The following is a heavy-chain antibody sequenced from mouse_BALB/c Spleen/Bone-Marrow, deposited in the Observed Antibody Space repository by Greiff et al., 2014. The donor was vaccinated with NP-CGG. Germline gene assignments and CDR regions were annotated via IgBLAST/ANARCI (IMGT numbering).Heavy chain of an antibody. CDR3: ANLGRYAMDY. Sequence: QVQLKESGPELVKPGASVKISCKASGYTFTDYHINWVKQKPGQGLEWIGWIYPGSGNTKYNEKFKGKATLTVDTSSGTAYMQLSSLTSEDTAVYYCANLGRYAMDYWGQGTSVTVSS. CDR1: GYTFTDYH. CDR2: IYPGSGNT. D-gene: IGHD3-1*01. J-gene: IGHJ4*01. V-gene: IGHV1-84*02.